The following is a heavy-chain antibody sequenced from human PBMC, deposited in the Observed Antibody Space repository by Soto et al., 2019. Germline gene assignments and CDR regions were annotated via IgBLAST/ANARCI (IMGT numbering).Heavy chain of an antibody. D-gene: IGHD4-17*01. V-gene: IGHV1-18*01. CDR2: ISAYNGNT. Sequence: QVQLVQSGAEVKKPGASVKVSCKPSGYTFTSYGITWVRQAPGQGLEWMGWISAYNGNTNYAQKLQGRGTMTTDTSTSTAYRERRSLRCVDTAVYYWARERGYGDYDSGYWGQGTLVTVSS. CDR1: GYTFTSYG. J-gene: IGHJ4*02. CDR3: ARERGYGDYDSGY.